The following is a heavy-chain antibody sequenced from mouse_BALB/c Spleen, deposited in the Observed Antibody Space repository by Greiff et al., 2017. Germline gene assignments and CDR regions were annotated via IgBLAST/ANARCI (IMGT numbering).Heavy chain of an antibody. D-gene: IGHD2-1*01. Sequence: VQLQQSGPGLVKPSQSLSLTCTVTGYSITSDYAWNWIRQFPGNKLEWMGYISYSGSTSYNPSLKSRISITRDTSKNQFFLQLNSVTTEDTATYYCARGGNYLYYFDYWGQGTTLTVSS. CDR1: GYSITSDYA. CDR2: ISYSGST. V-gene: IGHV3-2*02. CDR3: ARGGNYLYYFDY. J-gene: IGHJ2*01.